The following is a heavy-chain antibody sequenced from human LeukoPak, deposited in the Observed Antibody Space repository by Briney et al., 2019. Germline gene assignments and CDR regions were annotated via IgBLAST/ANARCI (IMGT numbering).Heavy chain of an antibody. Sequence: GGSLRLSCAASGFTVSSNYMSWVRQAPGKGLEWVSSISSSSSYIYYADSVKGRFTISRDNAKNSLYLQMNSLKAEDTAVYYCARLDFEYSSSSGAFDIWGQGTMVTVSS. CDR1: GFTVSSNY. D-gene: IGHD6-6*01. V-gene: IGHV3-21*01. CDR2: ISSSSSYI. J-gene: IGHJ3*02. CDR3: ARLDFEYSSSSGAFDI.